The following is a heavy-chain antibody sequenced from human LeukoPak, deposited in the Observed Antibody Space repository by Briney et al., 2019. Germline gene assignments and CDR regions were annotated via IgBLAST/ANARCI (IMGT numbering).Heavy chain of an antibody. CDR2: INHSGST. D-gene: IGHD3-22*01. Sequence: PSETLSLTCTVSGYSISSGYYWTWIRQPPGKGLEWIGEINHSGSTNYNPSLKSRVTISLDTSKNQFSLKLISVTAADTAVYYCARGGGSSGYYFDYWGQGILVTVSS. V-gene: IGHV4-38-2*02. J-gene: IGHJ4*02. CDR3: ARGGGSSGYYFDY. CDR1: GYSISSGYY.